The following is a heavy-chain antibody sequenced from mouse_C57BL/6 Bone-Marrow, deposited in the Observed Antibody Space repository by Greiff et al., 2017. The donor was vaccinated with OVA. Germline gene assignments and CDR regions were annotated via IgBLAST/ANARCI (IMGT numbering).Heavy chain of an antibody. Sequence: EVHLVESGGGLVQPGGSLKLSCAASGFTFSDYYMYWVRQTPEKRLEWVAYISNGGGSTYYPDTVKGRFTISRDNAKNTLYLQMSRLKSEDTAMYYCARHVRFAYWGQGTLVTVSA. CDR3: ARHVRFAY. CDR2: ISNGGGST. V-gene: IGHV5-12*01. J-gene: IGHJ3*01. CDR1: GFTFSDYY.